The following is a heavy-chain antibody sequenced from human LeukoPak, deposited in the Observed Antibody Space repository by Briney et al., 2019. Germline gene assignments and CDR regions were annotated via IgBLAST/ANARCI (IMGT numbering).Heavy chain of an antibody. D-gene: IGHD3-16*01. CDR3: SRGGQTFGGVIVH. CDR2: ISYDGSNK. CDR1: GFTFSSYA. J-gene: IGHJ5*02. V-gene: IGHV3-30-3*01. Sequence: GGSLRLSCAASGFTFSSYAMHWVRQAPGKGLEWVAVISYDGSNKYYADSVKGRFTISRDNSKNTLYLQMNSLRAEDTAVYYCSRGGQTFGGVIVHWGQGTLVTVSS.